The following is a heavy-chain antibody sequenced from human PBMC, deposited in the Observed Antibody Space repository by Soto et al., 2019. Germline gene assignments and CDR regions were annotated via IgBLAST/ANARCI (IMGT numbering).Heavy chain of an antibody. J-gene: IGHJ1*01. CDR2: IYHSGST. Sequence: PSETLSLTCAVSGGSISSSNWWSWVRQPPGKGLEWIGEIYHSGSTNYNPSLKSRVTISVDKSKNQFSLKLSSVTAADTAVYYCARGKLGGAVQRSSGYSWPQYFQHWGQGTLVTVSS. D-gene: IGHD6-19*01. V-gene: IGHV4-4*02. CDR3: ARGKLGGAVQRSSGYSWPQYFQH. CDR1: GGSISSSNW.